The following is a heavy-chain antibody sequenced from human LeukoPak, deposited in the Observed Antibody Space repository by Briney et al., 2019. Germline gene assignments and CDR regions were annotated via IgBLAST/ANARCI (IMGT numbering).Heavy chain of an antibody. Sequence: SETLSLTCAVYGGSFSGYYLSWIRQPPGKGLEWIGEINHSGSTNYNPSLKSRVTISVDTSKNQFSLKLSSVTAADTAVYYCARGESGYWGQGTLVTVSS. J-gene: IGHJ4*02. CDR1: GGSFSGYY. CDR3: ARGESGY. CDR2: INHSGST. V-gene: IGHV4-34*01.